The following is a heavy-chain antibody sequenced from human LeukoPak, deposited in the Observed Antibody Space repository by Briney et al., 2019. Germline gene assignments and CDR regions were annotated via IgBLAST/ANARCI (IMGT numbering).Heavy chain of an antibody. CDR3: AKDSTMTL. V-gene: IGHV3-30*18. Sequence: GRSLRLSCAASGFTFSSYGMHWVRQAPGKGLEWVAVISYDGSNKYYADSVKGRFTISRDNSKNTLYLQMNSLRAEDRAVYYCAKDSTMTLWGQGTLVTVSS. CDR2: ISYDGSNK. J-gene: IGHJ4*02. D-gene: IGHD2/OR15-2a*01. CDR1: GFTFSSYG.